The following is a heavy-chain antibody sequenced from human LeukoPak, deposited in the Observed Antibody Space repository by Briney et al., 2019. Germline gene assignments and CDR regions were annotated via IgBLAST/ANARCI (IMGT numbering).Heavy chain of an antibody. D-gene: IGHD5-18*01. CDR2: IIPIFGTA. CDR3: ARLPDYSYGPTEDPGIPFDY. V-gene: IGHV1-69*05. Sequence: GASVKVSCKSSGGTFSSYAISWVRQAPGQGLEWMGGIIPIFGTANYAQKFQGRVTITTDESTSTAYMELSSLRSEDTAVYYCARLPDYSYGPTEDPGIPFDYWGQGTLVTVSS. J-gene: IGHJ4*02. CDR1: GGTFSSYA.